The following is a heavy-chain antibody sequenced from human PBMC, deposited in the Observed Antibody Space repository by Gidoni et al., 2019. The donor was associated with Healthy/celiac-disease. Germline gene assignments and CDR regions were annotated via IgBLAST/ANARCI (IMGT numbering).Heavy chain of an antibody. D-gene: IGHD3-16*02. J-gene: IGHJ6*02. CDR1: GGSISSGSYY. CDR3: ARGPAYVWGSYRYDYYYYGMDV. Sequence: QVQLQESGPGLVKPSQTLSLTCTVSGGSISSGSYYWSWIRQPAGKGLEWIGRIYTSGSTNYNPSLKSRVTISVDTSKNQFSLKLSSVTAADTAVYYCARGPAYVWGSYRYDYYYYGMDVWGQGTTVTVSS. V-gene: IGHV4-61*02. CDR2: IYTSGST.